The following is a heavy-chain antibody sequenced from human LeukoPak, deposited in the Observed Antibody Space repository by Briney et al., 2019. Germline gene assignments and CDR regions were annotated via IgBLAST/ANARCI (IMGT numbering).Heavy chain of an antibody. J-gene: IGHJ3*02. CDR3: ASLDRYVDTAPRAFDI. V-gene: IGHV3-53*01. Sequence: PGGSLRLSCAASGFTVSSNYMSWVRQAPGRGLEWFSVIYSGGSTYYADSVKGRFTISRDNSKNTLYLQMNSLRAEDTAVYYCASLDRYVDTAPRAFDIWGQGTMVTVSS. D-gene: IGHD5-18*01. CDR2: IYSGGST. CDR1: GFTVSSNY.